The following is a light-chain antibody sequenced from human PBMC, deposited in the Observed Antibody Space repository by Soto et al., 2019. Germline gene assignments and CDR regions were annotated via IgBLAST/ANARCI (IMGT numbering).Light chain of an antibody. CDR1: SSDVGGYKY. Sequence: QSVLTQPASVSGSPGQSITISCAGTSSDVGGYKYVSWYQQNPGKAPKLIIYEVSSRPSGVSNRFSGSKSGNTASLTISGLQAEDEADYYCSSYTSESTIYVFGSGTKLTV. CDR3: SSYTSESTIYV. V-gene: IGLV2-14*01. J-gene: IGLJ1*01. CDR2: EVS.